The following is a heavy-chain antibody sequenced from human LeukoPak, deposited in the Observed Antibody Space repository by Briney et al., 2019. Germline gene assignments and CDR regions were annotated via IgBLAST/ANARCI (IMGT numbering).Heavy chain of an antibody. CDR2: IYYSGST. V-gene: IGHV4-30-4*01. Sequence: LRLSCTVSGGSISSGDYYWSWIRQPPGKGLEWIGYIYYSGSTYYNPSLKSRVTISVDTSKNQFSLKLSSVTAADTAVYYCARELYDSSGIKGYFDYWGQGTLVTVSS. D-gene: IGHD3-22*01. CDR1: GGSISSGDYY. CDR3: ARELYDSSGIKGYFDY. J-gene: IGHJ4*02.